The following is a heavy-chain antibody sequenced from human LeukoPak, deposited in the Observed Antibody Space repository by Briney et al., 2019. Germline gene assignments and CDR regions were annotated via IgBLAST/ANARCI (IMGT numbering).Heavy chain of an antibody. J-gene: IGHJ4*02. Sequence: PGGSLRLSCAASGVTFSSYGMHWVRQAPGKGLEWVSFIRYDGSNKYYADSVKGRFTISRDNSKNTLYLQMNSLRAEDTAVYYCAKDPFPYCSSTSCYYFDYWGQGTLVTVSS. CDR3: AKDPFPYCSSTSCYYFDY. V-gene: IGHV3-30*02. CDR2: IRYDGSNK. CDR1: GVTFSSYG. D-gene: IGHD2-2*01.